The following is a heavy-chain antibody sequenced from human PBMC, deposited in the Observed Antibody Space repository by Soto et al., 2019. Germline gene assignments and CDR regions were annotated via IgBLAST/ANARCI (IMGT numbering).Heavy chain of an antibody. CDR3: AGPRSYSAFDI. CDR2: INPSGGCT. J-gene: IGHJ3*02. Sequence: GASVKVSCKASGYTFTSYYMNWVRQAPGQGLEWLGRINPSGGCTTYAQRFQGRVTMTRDTSISTAYMELSRLRSEDTAVYYCAGPRSYSAFDIWGQGTMVTVSS. V-gene: IGHV1-46*01. CDR1: GYTFTSYY. D-gene: IGHD1-26*01.